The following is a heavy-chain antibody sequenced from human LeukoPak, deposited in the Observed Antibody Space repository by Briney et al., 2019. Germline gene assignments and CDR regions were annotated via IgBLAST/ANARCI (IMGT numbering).Heavy chain of an antibody. CDR1: GFTFSSYA. D-gene: IGHD2-15*01. CDR2: ISGSGGST. J-gene: IGHJ4*02. V-gene: IGHV3-23*01. CDR3: AKDRFGVVVVAATPEDY. Sequence: PGGSLRLSCAASGFTFSSYAMSWVRQAPGKGLEWVSAISGSGGSTYYADSVKGRFTISRDNSKNTLYLQMNSLRAEDTAVYYCAKDRFGVVVVAATPEDYWGQGTLVTVSS.